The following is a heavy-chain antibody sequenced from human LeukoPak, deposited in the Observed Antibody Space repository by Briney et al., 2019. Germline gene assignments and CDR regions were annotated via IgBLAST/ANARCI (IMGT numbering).Heavy chain of an antibody. CDR3: ARDIPQRGYNYGYDY. CDR1: GFTFSDYY. Sequence: GGSLRLSCAASGFTFSDYYMRWIRQAPGKGLEWVSYISGSSYTNYADSVKGRFTISRDNAKNSLYMRMNSLRAEDTAVYYCARDIPQRGYNYGYDYWGQGTLVTVSS. J-gene: IGHJ4*02. CDR2: ISGSSYT. D-gene: IGHD5-18*01. V-gene: IGHV3-11*06.